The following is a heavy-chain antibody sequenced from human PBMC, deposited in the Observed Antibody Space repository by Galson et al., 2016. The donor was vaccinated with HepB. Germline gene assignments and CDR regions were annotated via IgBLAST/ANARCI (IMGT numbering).Heavy chain of an antibody. J-gene: IGHJ5*02. D-gene: IGHD3-10*01. CDR1: GFNFNNSA. V-gene: IGHV3-23*01. CDR3: AKGATIEGISTGLIRGVFNNWFDP. Sequence: SLRLSCATSGFNFNNSALTWVRQGPGKGLEWVSVLSASGHSTYYADSVKGRFTMSRDNFKNTLYLQMNSLRVEDTAIYYCAKGATIEGISTGLIRGVFNNWFDPWGQGTLVTVSS. CDR2: LSASGHST.